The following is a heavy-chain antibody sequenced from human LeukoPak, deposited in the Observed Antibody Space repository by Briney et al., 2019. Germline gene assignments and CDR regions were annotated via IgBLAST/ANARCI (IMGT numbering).Heavy chain of an antibody. CDR3: ARDRAYCGGDCYPALNRYYMDV. Sequence: SETLSLTCTVSGGSISSYYWSWIRQPPGKGLEWIGYIYYSGSTNYNPSLKSRVTISVDTSKNQFSLKLSPVTAADTAVYYCARDRAYCGGDCYPALNRYYMDVWGKGTTVTVSS. CDR1: GGSISSYY. J-gene: IGHJ6*03. V-gene: IGHV4-59*01. D-gene: IGHD2-21*02. CDR2: IYYSGST.